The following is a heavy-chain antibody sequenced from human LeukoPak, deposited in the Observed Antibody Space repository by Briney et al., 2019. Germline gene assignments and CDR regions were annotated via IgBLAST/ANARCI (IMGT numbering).Heavy chain of an antibody. D-gene: IGHD3-16*01. V-gene: IGHV3-74*01. CDR3: AKDDDWGRYKH. CDR1: GFTFSSYW. Sequence: GESLRLSCAASGFTFSSYWMHWVRQAPGKGLVWVSRINSDGSSTSYADSVKGRFTISRDNAKNTLYLQMNSLRAEDTAVYYCAKDDDWGRYKHWGQGTLVTVSS. J-gene: IGHJ1*01. CDR2: INSDGSST.